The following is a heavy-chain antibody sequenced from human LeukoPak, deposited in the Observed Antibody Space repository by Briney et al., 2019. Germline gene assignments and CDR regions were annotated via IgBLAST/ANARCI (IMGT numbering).Heavy chain of an antibody. J-gene: IGHJ6*04. CDR2: ICYSGST. CDR1: GGSISSGGYY. CDR3: ARDRRLVVAATPVDDYYYGMDV. Sequence: SQTLSLTCTVSGGSISSGGYYWSWIRQHPGKGLEWIGYICYSGSTYYNPSLKSRVTISVDTSKNQFSLKLSSVTAADTAVYYCARDRRLVVAATPVDDYYYGMDVWGKGTTVTVSS. D-gene: IGHD2-15*01. V-gene: IGHV4-31*03.